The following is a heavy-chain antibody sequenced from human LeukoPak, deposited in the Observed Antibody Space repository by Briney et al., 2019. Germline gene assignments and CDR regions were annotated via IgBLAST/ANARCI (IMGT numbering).Heavy chain of an antibody. Sequence: PGGSLRLSCAASGFTFSSYSMNWVRQAPGKGLEWVSYISSSSSTIYYADSVKGRFTISRDNAKNSLYLQMNSLRAEDTAVYYCARDDYSNYVYYYYGMDVWGQGTTVTVSS. CDR2: ISSSSSTI. CDR3: ARDDYSNYVYYYYGMDV. J-gene: IGHJ6*02. D-gene: IGHD4-11*01. CDR1: GFTFSSYS. V-gene: IGHV3-48*01.